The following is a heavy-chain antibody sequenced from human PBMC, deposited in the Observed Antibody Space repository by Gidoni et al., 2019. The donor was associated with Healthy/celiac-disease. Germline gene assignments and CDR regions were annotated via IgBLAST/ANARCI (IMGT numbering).Heavy chain of an antibody. CDR3: ARQSIVVVPAAIHYYYYYMDV. V-gene: IGHV4-34*01. CDR1: DGSFSGYY. CDR2: INHSGST. Sequence: QVQLQQWGAGLLKPSETLSLTCAVYDGSFSGYYWSWIRQPPGKGLEWIGEINHSGSTNYNPSLKSRVTISVDTSKNQFSLKLSSVTAADTAVYYCARQSIVVVPAAIHYYYYYMDVWGKGTTVTVSS. D-gene: IGHD2-2*01. J-gene: IGHJ6*03.